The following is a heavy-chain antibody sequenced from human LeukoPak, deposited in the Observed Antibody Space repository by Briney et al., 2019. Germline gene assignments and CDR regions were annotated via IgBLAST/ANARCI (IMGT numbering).Heavy chain of an antibody. CDR3: ARVNSLAAAGPRGYDSSGYYGAFDI. CDR2: IYTSGST. D-gene: IGHD3-22*01. V-gene: IGHV4-61*02. J-gene: IGHJ3*02. Sequence: PSQTLSLTCTVSGGSISSGSYYWSWIRQPAGKGLEWIGRIYTSGSTNYNPSLKSRVTISVDTSKNQFSLKLSSVTAADTAVYYCARVNSLAAAGPRGYDSSGYYGAFDIWGQGTMVTVSS. CDR1: GGSISSGSYY.